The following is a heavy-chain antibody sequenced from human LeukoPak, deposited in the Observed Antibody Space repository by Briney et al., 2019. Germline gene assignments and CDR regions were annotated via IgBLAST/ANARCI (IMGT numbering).Heavy chain of an antibody. Sequence: VASVKVSCKASGYTFTGYYMHWVRQAPGQGLEWMGWINPNSGGTNYAQKFQGRVTMTRDMSTSTDYMELSSLRSEDTAVYYCARDNSVGDTAWWFDPWGQGTLVTVSS. D-gene: IGHD1-26*01. V-gene: IGHV1-2*02. CDR2: INPNSGGT. CDR3: ARDNSVGDTAWWFDP. J-gene: IGHJ5*02. CDR1: GYTFTGYY.